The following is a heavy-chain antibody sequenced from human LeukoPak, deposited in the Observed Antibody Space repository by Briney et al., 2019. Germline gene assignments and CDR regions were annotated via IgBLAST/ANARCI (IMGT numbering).Heavy chain of an antibody. D-gene: IGHD5-12*01. CDR2: ISYDGSNK. CDR3: ASSKWLRLPSEV. V-gene: IGHV3-30*04. Sequence: GGSLRLSCAASGFTFSSYAMHWVRQAPGKGLEWVAVISYDGSNKYYADSVKGRFTISRDNSKNTLYLQMKSLRAEDTAVYYCASSKWLRLPSEVWGQGTLVTVSS. CDR1: GFTFSSYA. J-gene: IGHJ4*02.